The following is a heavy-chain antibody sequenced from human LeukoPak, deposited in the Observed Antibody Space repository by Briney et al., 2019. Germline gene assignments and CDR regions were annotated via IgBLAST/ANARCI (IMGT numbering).Heavy chain of an antibody. J-gene: IGHJ4*02. Sequence: PGGSLRLSRAASGFTFSSYGMHWVRQAPGKGLEWVAVIWYDGSNKYYADSVKGRFTISRDNSKKTLYLQMKSLRAEETAVYYCARSYDYWGQGTLVTVSS. CDR1: GFTFSSYG. CDR3: ARSYDY. CDR2: IWYDGSNK. V-gene: IGHV3-33*01.